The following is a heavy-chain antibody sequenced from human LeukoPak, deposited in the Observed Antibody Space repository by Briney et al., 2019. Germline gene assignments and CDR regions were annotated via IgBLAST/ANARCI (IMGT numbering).Heavy chain of an antibody. CDR3: ATYYDSSGYKLDY. J-gene: IGHJ4*02. CDR1: GGSISSNNW. Sequence: SETLSLTCAVSGGSISSNNWWSWVRQPPGKGLEWIGEIYHSGSTNYNPSLKSRVAISVDKSKNQFSLKLSSVTAADTAVYYCATYYDSSGYKLDYWGQGTLVTVSS. V-gene: IGHV4-4*02. D-gene: IGHD3-22*01. CDR2: IYHSGST.